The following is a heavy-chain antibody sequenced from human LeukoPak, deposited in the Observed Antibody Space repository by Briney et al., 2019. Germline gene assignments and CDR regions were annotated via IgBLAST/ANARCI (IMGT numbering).Heavy chain of an antibody. V-gene: IGHV3-30*04. CDR1: GFTFSSYA. J-gene: IGHJ4*02. Sequence: GGALRLSCAASGFTFSSYAMHWVRQAPGKGLEWVAVISYDGSNKYYADSVKSRFTISRDNSKNTLYLQMNSLRAEDTAVYYCARDPRSTLILIAAAGFVYWGQGTLVTVSS. CDR3: ARDPRSTLILIAAAGFVY. CDR2: ISYDGSNK. D-gene: IGHD6-13*01.